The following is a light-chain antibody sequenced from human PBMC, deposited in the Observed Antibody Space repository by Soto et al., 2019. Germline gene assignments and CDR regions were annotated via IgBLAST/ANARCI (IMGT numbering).Light chain of an antibody. CDR2: GNI. Sequence: QSVLTQPPSVSGAPGQRGTISCTWSSSNIGAGYDVHWYQQRPGTAPKLLIFGNINRPSGVPDRFSGSKSGTSASLAITGLQAEDEGDYYCQSYDSTLSARYVFGTGTKVTL. CDR1: SSNIGAGYD. CDR3: QSYDSTLSARYV. J-gene: IGLJ1*01. V-gene: IGLV1-40*01.